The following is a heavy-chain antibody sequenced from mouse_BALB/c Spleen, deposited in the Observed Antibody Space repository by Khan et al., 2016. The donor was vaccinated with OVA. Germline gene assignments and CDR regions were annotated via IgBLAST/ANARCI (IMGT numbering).Heavy chain of an antibody. D-gene: IGHD2-12*01. V-gene: IGHV5-17*02. CDR3: ARPRYYFFDY. CDR1: GFTFSSFG. J-gene: IGHJ2*01. CDR2: IRSGSSTI. Sequence: EVELVESGGGLVQTGGFRKLSCAASGFTFSSFGMHWVRQAPEKGLEWFAYIRSGSSTIYYADTVKGRFIISSDNPKNTLILQMTSLRSDDTDMYYCARPRYYFFDYWRQGTTPTVS.